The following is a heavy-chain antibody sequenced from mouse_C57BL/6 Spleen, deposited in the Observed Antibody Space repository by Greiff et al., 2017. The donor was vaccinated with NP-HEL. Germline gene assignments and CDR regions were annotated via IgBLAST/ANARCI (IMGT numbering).Heavy chain of an antibody. CDR1: GYAFSSSW. V-gene: IGHV1-82*01. CDR2: IYPGDGDT. D-gene: IGHD2-5*01. J-gene: IGHJ3*01. Sequence: VQLQESGPELVKPGASVKISCKASGYAFSSSWMNWVKQRPGKGLEWIGRIYPGDGDTNYNGKFKGKATLTVDKSSSTAYMQLSSLTSEDSAVYFCARQGSNTFAYWGQGTLVTVSA. CDR3: ARQGSNTFAY.